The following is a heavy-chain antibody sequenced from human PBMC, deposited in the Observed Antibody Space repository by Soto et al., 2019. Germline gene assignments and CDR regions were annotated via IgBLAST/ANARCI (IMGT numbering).Heavy chain of an antibody. V-gene: IGHV4-30-2*01. CDR3: ARHYGSYWGHFDY. CDR2: IYHSGTT. CDR1: GVSISSGGYS. Sequence: PSETLSLTCAVSGVSISSGGYSWSWIRQPPGKGLEWIGYIYHSGTTYYNPSLKSRVTISVDRSKNQFSLRLSSVTAADTAVYYCARHYGSYWGHFDYWGQGALVTVSS. D-gene: IGHD1-26*01. J-gene: IGHJ4*02.